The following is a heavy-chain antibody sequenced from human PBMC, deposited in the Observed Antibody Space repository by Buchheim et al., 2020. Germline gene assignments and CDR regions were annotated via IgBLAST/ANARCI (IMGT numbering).Heavy chain of an antibody. Sequence: EVQLVESGGGLVQPGGSLRLSCAASGFTFSSYWMTWVRQAPGKGLEWVANIKEDGSEGYYVDSVKGRFTISRENAMNSLFLQVSNLRAQDTAVYYCAGGTRDYYGMDVWGQGTT. J-gene: IGHJ6*02. CDR2: IKEDGSEG. V-gene: IGHV3-7*01. CDR1: GFTFSSYW. CDR3: AGGTRDYYGMDV.